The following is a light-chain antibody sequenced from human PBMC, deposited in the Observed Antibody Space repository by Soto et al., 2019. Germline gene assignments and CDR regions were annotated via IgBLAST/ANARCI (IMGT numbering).Light chain of an antibody. V-gene: IGKV1-9*01. J-gene: IGKJ1*01. CDR3: LQHNSYPHT. CDR2: GAS. CDR1: QGIINY. Sequence: IPLTQSPCSLSASLGDRVTITCRASQGIINYLAWYQQKPGKAPKLLIYGASTLQGGVPSRFSGSGSGTEFTLTISSLQPEDFATYYCLQHNSYPHTFCQGTNVDIK.